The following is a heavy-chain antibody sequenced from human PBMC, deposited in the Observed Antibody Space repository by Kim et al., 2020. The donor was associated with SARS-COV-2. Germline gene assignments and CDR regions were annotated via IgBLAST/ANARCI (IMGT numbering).Heavy chain of an antibody. CDR1: GYSFTSYW. CDR2: IDPSDSYT. Sequence: GESLKISCKGSGYSFTSYWISWVRQMPGKGLEWMGRIDPSDSYTNYSPSFQGHVTISADKSISTAYLQWSSLKASDTAMYYCARPRDGDYYDSSGYQYWGQGTLVTVSS. CDR3: ARPRDGDYYDSSGYQY. V-gene: IGHV5-10-1*01. D-gene: IGHD3-22*01. J-gene: IGHJ4*02.